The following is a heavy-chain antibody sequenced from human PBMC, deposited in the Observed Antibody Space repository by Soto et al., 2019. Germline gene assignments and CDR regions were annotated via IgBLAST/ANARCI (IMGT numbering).Heavy chain of an antibody. CDR3: ARDPVDGYAFFDF. CDR2: IYPGDSDT. V-gene: IGHV5-51*01. CDR1: GYSFTXXX. J-gene: IGHJ4*02. D-gene: IGHD5-12*01. Sequence: PGESLKISCKGSGYSFTXXXXXXXXXXPGKGLEWMGIIYPGDSDTRYSPSFQGQVTISADKSISTAYLQWSSLKPSDSAMYYCARDPVDGYAFFDFWGPGIPVTVSS.